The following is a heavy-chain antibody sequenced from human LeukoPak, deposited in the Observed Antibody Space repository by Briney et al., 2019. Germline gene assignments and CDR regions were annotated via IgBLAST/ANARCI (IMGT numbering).Heavy chain of an antibody. J-gene: IGHJ6*02. D-gene: IGHD3-3*01. V-gene: IGHV3-30*03. CDR3: AREVTIFGVVDYGMDV. CDR2: ISHDDSNK. Sequence: PGGSLRLSYVASGFTFSSYGMHWVRQAPGKGLEWVAVISHDDSNKYYADSVRGRFPISRDNSKNTLYLQMNSLRTEDTAVYYCAREVTIFGVVDYGMDVWGQGTTVTVSS. CDR1: GFTFSSYG.